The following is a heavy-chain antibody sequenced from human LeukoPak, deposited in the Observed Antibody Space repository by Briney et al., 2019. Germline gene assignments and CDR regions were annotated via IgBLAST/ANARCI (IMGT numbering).Heavy chain of an antibody. V-gene: IGHV3-23*01. D-gene: IGHD2-2*01. Sequence: TGGFLRLSCAASGFTFSSYAMSWVRQAPGKGLEWVSAISGSGGSTYYADSVKGRFTISRDSSKNTLYLQMNSLRAEDTAVYYCAKEDGYCSSTSCYYYFDYWGQGTLVTVSS. CDR1: GFTFSSYA. CDR2: ISGSGGST. CDR3: AKEDGYCSSTSCYYYFDY. J-gene: IGHJ4*02.